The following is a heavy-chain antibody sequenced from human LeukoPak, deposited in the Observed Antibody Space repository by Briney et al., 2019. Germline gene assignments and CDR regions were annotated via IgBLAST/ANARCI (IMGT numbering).Heavy chain of an antibody. V-gene: IGHV3-7*01. CDR1: GFIFNNYW. D-gene: IGHD1-1*01. CDR2: IKEDGSEI. CDR3: AGEYDNSP. Sequence: GGSLRLSCAASGFIFNNYWMTWVRQTPGKGLEFVANIKEDGSEIFYLDSVKGRFTISRDNAKNSLYLQMNSLRVEDTAVYHCAGEYDNSPWGQGTLVTVSS. J-gene: IGHJ5*02.